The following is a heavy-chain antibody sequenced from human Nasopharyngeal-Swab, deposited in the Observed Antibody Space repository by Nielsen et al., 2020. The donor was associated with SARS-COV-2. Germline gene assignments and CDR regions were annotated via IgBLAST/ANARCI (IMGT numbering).Heavy chain of an antibody. Sequence: ASVKVSCKASGYTFTSYYMHWVRQAPGQGLEWMGIINPSGGSTSYAQKFQGGVTMTRDTSTSTVYMELSSLRSEDTAVYYCARDRITIFGVVIISGGMDVWGKGTTVTVSS. D-gene: IGHD3-3*01. CDR2: INPSGGST. J-gene: IGHJ6*03. V-gene: IGHV1-46*01. CDR1: GYTFTSYY. CDR3: ARDRITIFGVVIISGGMDV.